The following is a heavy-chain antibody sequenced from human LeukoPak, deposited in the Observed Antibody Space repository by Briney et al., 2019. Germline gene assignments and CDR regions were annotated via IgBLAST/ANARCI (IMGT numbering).Heavy chain of an antibody. J-gene: IGHJ1*01. V-gene: IGHV1-24*01. Sequence: ASVKVSCKVSGYTLTELSMHWVRQAPGKGLEWMGGFDPEDGETIYAQKFQGRVTMTEDTSTDTAYMELSSLRSEDTAVYYCATGNYYDSSGYRLYQHWGQGTLVTVSS. D-gene: IGHD3-22*01. CDR1: GYTLTELS. CDR2: FDPEDGET. CDR3: ATGNYYDSSGYRLYQH.